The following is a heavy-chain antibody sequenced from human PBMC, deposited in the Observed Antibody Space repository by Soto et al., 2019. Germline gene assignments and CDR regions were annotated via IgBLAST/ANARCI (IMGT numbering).Heavy chain of an antibody. D-gene: IGHD3-10*01. V-gene: IGHV4-34*01. J-gene: IGHJ4*02. CDR3: ARAHRITMVRGVIITD. Sequence: SGTLALSCAFYGGCVSGYVWSWIRQPPGKGLEWIGEINHSGSTNYNPSLKSRVTISVDTSKNQFSLKLSSVTAADTAVYYCARAHRITMVRGVIITDWGQGTLVTVPS. CDR1: GGCVSGYV. CDR2: INHSGST.